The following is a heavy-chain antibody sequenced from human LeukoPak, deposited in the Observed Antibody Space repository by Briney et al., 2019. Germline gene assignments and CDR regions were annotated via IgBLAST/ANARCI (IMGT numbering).Heavy chain of an antibody. CDR3: ARDSPWRDYHDY. CDR2: ISSSNSYI. Sequence: GGSLRLSCAASGFTFSSYTMNWVRQAPGKGLEWVSSISSSNSYIYYADSVKGRSTISRDNAKNSLYLQMNSLRAEDTAVYYCARDSPWRDYHDYWGQGTLVTVSS. CDR1: GFTFSSYT. J-gene: IGHJ4*02. V-gene: IGHV3-21*04.